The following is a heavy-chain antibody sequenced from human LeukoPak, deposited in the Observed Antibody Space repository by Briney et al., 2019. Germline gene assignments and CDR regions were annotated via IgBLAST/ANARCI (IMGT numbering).Heavy chain of an antibody. V-gene: IGHV4-34*01. CDR2: INHSGST. Sequence: SETLSLTCAVYGGSFSGYHWSWIRQPPGKGLEWIGEINHSGSTNYNPSLKSRVTISVDTSKNQFSLKLSSVTAADTAVYYCARGRRWTVPYFDYWGQGTLVTVSS. CDR3: ARGRRWTVPYFDY. J-gene: IGHJ4*02. CDR1: GGSFSGYH. D-gene: IGHD4-17*01.